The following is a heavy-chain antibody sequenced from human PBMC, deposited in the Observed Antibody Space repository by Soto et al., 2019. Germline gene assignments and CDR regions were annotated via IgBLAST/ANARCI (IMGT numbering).Heavy chain of an antibody. D-gene: IGHD1-26*01. CDR3: AKDRYGSLEGGMDV. Sequence: EVQLVESGGGLVQPGRSLRLSCAASGFIFDDFGMHWVRQAPGKGLEWVSGVTWNRGNIDYADSVKGRFTITRDNAKNSLYLQMNGRRGEDTALYYCAKDRYGSLEGGMDVWGQGTTVTVSS. J-gene: IGHJ6*02. V-gene: IGHV3-9*01. CDR1: GFIFDDFG. CDR2: VTWNRGNI.